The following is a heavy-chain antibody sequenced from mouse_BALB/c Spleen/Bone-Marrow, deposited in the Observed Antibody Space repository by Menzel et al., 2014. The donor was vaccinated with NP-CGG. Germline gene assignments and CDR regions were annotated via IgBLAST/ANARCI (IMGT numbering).Heavy chain of an antibody. CDR2: IYPGDGDT. V-gene: IGHV1-80*01. CDR3: ARWITTVVAPYVMDY. CDR1: GYAFSSYW. J-gene: IGHJ4*01. Sequence: VKLMESGAELVRPGSSVKISCKASGYAFSSYWMNWVKQRPGQGLEWIGQIYPGDGDTNYNGKFKGKATLTADKSSSTAYMQLSSLTSEGSAVYFCARWITTVVAPYVMDYWGQGTSVTVSS. D-gene: IGHD1-1*01.